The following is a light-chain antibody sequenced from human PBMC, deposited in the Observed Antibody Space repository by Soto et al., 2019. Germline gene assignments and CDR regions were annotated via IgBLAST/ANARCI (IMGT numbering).Light chain of an antibody. CDR3: LRSNAFSQT. V-gene: IGKV1-5*01. CDR2: DAS. Sequence: DIQLTQSPSTLSASVGDRVTITCRASQSMNSWLAWYQQKPGEAPKVLIYDASILGSGVPSRFSGSGSGTEFTLTIGSLQPEDFDTYYCLRSNAFSQTFGPGTKVEI. CDR1: QSMNSW. J-gene: IGKJ1*01.